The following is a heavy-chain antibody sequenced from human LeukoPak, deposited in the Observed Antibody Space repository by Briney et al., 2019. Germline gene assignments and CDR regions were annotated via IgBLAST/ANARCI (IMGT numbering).Heavy chain of an antibody. CDR1: GYTFTSYG. D-gene: IGHD6-6*01. CDR3: ARDVAARLSRSNYYYYGMDV. J-gene: IGHJ6*02. CDR2: ISAYNGNT. Sequence: GASVKVSCKASGYTFTSYGISWVRQAPGQGLEWMGWISAYNGNTNYAQKLQGRVTMTTDTSTSTAYMELRSLRSDDTAVYYCARDVAARLSRSNYYYYGMDVWGQGTTVTVSS. V-gene: IGHV1-18*01.